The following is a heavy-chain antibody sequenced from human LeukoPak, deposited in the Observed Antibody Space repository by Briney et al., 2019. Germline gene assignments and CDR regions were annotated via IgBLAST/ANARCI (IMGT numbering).Heavy chain of an antibody. CDR3: ARGGYDILTGYLSYQDY. D-gene: IGHD3-9*01. CDR2: IYYSGST. CDR1: GGSISSYY. Sequence: SETLSLTCTVSGGSISSYYWSWIRQPPGKGREWIGYIYYSGSTNYNPSLKSRVTISVDTSKNQFSLKLSSVTAADTAVYYCARGGYDILTGYLSYQDYWGQGTLVTVSS. V-gene: IGHV4-59*01. J-gene: IGHJ4*02.